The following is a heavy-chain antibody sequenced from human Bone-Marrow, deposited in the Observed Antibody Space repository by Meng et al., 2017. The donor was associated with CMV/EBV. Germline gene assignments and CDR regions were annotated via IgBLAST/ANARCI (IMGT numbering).Heavy chain of an antibody. V-gene: IGHV1-2*02. CDR2: MRFDTGAT. D-gene: IGHD3-3*02. CDR1: GHPLTGSY. J-gene: IGHJ3*01. CDR3: TRSGHFWGFDV. Sequence: ASVKVSCKASGHPLTGSYMHWVRQAPGQGLEWMGWMRFDTGATKYAQMYQGRVSLTRDTSINTIYMELSSLTFDDTAVYFCTRSGHFWGFDVWGQGTLVTVSS.